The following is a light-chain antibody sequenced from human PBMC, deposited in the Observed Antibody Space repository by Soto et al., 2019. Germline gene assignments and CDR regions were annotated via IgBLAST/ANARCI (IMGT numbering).Light chain of an antibody. V-gene: IGLV2-23*03. CDR2: EGS. CDR3: CSYAGNSTFV. J-gene: IGLJ2*01. CDR1: SSDVGSYNL. Sequence: QSALTQPASVSGSPGQSITISCTGTSSDVGSYNLVSWYQHYPGKAPKLMIFEGSQRPSGVSNRFSGSKSGNTASLTISGLQTEDEADYYCCSYAGNSTFVFGGGTKVTVL.